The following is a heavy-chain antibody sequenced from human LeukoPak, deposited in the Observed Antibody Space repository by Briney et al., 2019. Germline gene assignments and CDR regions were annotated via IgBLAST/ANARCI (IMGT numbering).Heavy chain of an antibody. D-gene: IGHD3-16*01. V-gene: IGHV3-7*01. J-gene: IGHJ4*02. Sequence: GGSLRLSCAASGFTFNNFAMSWVRQAPGKGLEWVANIGPDGRSKYYVDSVRGRFTISRDNAKDSLFLQMNSLRADDTAMYFCTRVGVGGYWGQGTLVTVSS. CDR3: TRVGVGGY. CDR2: IGPDGRSK. CDR1: GFTFNNFA.